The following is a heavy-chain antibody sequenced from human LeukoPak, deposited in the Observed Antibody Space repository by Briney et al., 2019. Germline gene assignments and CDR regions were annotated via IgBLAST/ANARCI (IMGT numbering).Heavy chain of an antibody. CDR2: IYPGDSDT. J-gene: IGHJ4*02. CDR3: ARRGRDGYNPFEY. CDR1: GYSFTSYW. D-gene: IGHD5-24*01. V-gene: IGHV5-51*01. Sequence: GESLKISCKGPGYSFTSYWIGWVRQMPGKGLEWMGIIYPGDSDTRYSPSFQGQVTISVDKSTSTAYLQWSSLKASDTAMYYCARRGRDGYNPFEYWGQGTLVTVSS.